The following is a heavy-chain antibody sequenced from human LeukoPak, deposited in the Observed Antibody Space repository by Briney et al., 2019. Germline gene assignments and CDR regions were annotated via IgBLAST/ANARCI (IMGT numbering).Heavy chain of an antibody. CDR1: GYTFTGYA. CDR2: VSAYNGAT. CDR3: ARDGPVVTATLEY. J-gene: IGHJ4*02. Sequence: GASVKVSCKASGYTFTGYAISWVRQAPGQGLEWMGWVSAYNGATNYAQNFQDRVTMTTDTSTNTAYMELRSLRSDDTAVYYCARDGPVVTATLEYWGQGTLVTVSS. V-gene: IGHV1-18*01. D-gene: IGHD2-21*02.